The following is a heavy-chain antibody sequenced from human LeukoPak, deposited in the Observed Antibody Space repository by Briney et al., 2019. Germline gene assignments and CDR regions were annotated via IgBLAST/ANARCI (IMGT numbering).Heavy chain of an antibody. D-gene: IGHD6-19*01. J-gene: IGHJ6*03. CDR3: AKGYSSGWYYPMDV. V-gene: IGHV3-64*01. CDR1: GLTFSSNY. Sequence: TGGSLRLSCAASGLTFSSNYMHWVRQAPGKGLEYVSAISSNGGNTHYANSVKGRFTISRDNSKNTLYLQMGSLRAEDMAVYYCAKGYSSGWYYPMDVWGQGTTVTVSS. CDR2: ISSNGGNT.